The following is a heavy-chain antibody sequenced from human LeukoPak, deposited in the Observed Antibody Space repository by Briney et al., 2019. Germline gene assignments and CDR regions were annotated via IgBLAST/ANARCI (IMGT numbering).Heavy chain of an antibody. V-gene: IGHV5-51*01. CDR2: IYPGDSDT. CDR3: ARLAAPYVGPPFFDY. Sequence: GESLKISCKGSGYSLTSYWIGWVRQMPGKGLEWMGIIYPGDSDTRYSPSFQGQVTISADKSISTAYLQWSSLKASDTAMYYCARLAAPYVGPPFFDYWGQGTLVTVSS. D-gene: IGHD2-15*01. J-gene: IGHJ4*02. CDR1: GYSLTSYW.